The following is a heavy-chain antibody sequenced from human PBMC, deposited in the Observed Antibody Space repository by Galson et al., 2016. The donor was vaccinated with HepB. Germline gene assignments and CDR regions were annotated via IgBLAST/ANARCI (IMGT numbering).Heavy chain of an antibody. D-gene: IGHD3-9*01. Sequence: LRLSCAASRFTFSNYWMSWVRQAPGKGLEWVANIKKDGSEKYYADSVKGRFTISRDNAKNSLYLQMNSLRAEDTAVYYCAREWLRGYFDWFRKGAFDIWGQGTMVTVSS. V-gene: IGHV3-7*03. CDR3: AREWLRGYFDWFRKGAFDI. CDR2: IKKDGSEK. J-gene: IGHJ3*02. CDR1: RFTFSNYW.